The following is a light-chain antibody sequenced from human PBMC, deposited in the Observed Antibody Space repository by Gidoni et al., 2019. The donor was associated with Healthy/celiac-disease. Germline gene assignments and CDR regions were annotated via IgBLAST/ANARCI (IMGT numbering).Light chain of an antibody. CDR2: GAS. J-gene: IGKJ4*01. Sequence: EIVFTQSPATLSGSPGERATLSCRASQSVSSNLAWYQQKPGQAPRLLIYGASTRATGIPARFSGSGSGTEFTLTISSLQSEDFAVYYCQQYNNWPPRITFGGGTKVEIK. CDR3: QQYNNWPPRIT. V-gene: IGKV3-15*01. CDR1: QSVSSN.